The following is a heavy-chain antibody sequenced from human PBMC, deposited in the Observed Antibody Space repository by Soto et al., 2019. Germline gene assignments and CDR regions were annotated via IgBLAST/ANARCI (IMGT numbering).Heavy chain of an antibody. CDR2: IYQCGSS. Sequence: HSETLSLTCPVSGYSINIGDYWGWIRQPPGKRGEGIGRIYQCGSSYYTPSLRRRATISVDTSKNQFSLKMSSVTAEATAVYYCARVLGAPLYYFDFWGQGILVTVSS. V-gene: IGHV4-38-2*02. D-gene: IGHD1-26*01. CDR1: GYSINIGDY. CDR3: ARVLGAPLYYFDF. J-gene: IGHJ4*01.